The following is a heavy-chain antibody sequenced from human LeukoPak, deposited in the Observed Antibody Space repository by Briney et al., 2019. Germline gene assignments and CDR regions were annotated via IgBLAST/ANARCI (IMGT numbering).Heavy chain of an antibody. CDR1: GGTFSSYA. CDR2: IIPILGIA. Sequence: SVKVSCKASGGTFSSYAISWVRQAPGQGLEWMGRIIPILGIANYAQKFQGRVTITADKSTSTAYMELSSLRSEDTAVYYCARGGDYYDSGGYSREYFQHWGQGTLVTVSS. V-gene: IGHV1-69*04. CDR3: ARGGDYYDSGGYSREYFQH. D-gene: IGHD3-22*01. J-gene: IGHJ1*01.